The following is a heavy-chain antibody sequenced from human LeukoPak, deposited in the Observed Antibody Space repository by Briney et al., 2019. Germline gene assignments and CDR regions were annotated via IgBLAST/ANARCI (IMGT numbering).Heavy chain of an antibody. CDR2: INHSGST. J-gene: IGHJ4*02. D-gene: IGHD3-16*02. V-gene: IGHV4-34*01. CDR1: GGSFSGYY. CDR3: ARGPGLRLGELSSDYDY. Sequence: PSETLSLTCAVYGGSFSGYYWSWIRQPPGKGLEWIGEINHSGSTNYNPSLKSRVTISVDTSKNQFSLKLSSVTAADTAVYYCARGPGLRLGELSSDYDYWGQGTLVTVSS.